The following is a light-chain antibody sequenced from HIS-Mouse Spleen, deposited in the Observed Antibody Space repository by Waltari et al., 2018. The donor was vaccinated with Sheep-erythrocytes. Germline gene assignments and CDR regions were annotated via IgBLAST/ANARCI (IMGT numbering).Light chain of an antibody. Sequence: QSALTQPASVSGPPGQSITTSCTGTSSDVGSYSLVSWYQQHPGKAPKLMIYEGSKRPSGVSNRFSGSKSGNTASLTISGLQAEDEADYYCCSYAGSSWVFGGGTKLTVL. CDR1: SSDVGSYSL. J-gene: IGLJ3*02. CDR3: CSYAGSSWV. CDR2: EGS. V-gene: IGLV2-23*01.